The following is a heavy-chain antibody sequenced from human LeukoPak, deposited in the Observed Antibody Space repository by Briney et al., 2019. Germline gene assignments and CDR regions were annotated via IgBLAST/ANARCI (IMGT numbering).Heavy chain of an antibody. CDR2: INPNDDTK. V-gene: IGHV1-46*01. Sequence: ASVKVSCKASGYTFTSYYVYWVRQAPGQGLEWMGIINPNDDTKAYAQKFQGRVTMTRDTSTSTVYMELSSLRSEDTAVYYCARDFRYYDSSADFWGQGTLVTVSS. CDR3: ARDFRYYDSSADF. D-gene: IGHD3-22*01. J-gene: IGHJ4*02. CDR1: GYTFTSYY.